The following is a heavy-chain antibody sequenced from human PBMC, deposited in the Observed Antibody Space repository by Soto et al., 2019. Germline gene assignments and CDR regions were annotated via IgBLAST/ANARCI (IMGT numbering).Heavy chain of an antibody. CDR3: AKGGGSLWS. D-gene: IGHD3-10*01. V-gene: IGHV4-34*01. CDR2: IFHSGST. Sequence: QVQLQQWGAGLLKPSETLSLTCAVYGGSFSGYYWSWIRQPPGKGLEWIGEIFHSGSTNYNPSLKGRITISRDTSRNQFSLKLSSVTAADTAVYYCAKGGGSLWSWGQGTLVTVSS. CDR1: GGSFSGYY. J-gene: IGHJ5*02.